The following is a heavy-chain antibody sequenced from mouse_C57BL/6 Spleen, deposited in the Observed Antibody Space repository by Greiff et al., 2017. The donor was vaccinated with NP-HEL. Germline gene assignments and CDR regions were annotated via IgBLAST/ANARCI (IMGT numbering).Heavy chain of an antibody. CDR3: ARIFYGNYEGYAMDY. V-gene: IGHV5-6*01. Sequence: EVQGVESGGDLVKPGGSLKLSCAASGFTFSSYGMSWVRQTPDKRLEWVATISSGGSYTYYPDSVKGRFTISRDNAKNTLYLQMSSLKSEDTAMYYCARIFYGNYEGYAMDYWGQGTSVTVSS. CDR1: GFTFSSYG. CDR2: ISSGGSYT. J-gene: IGHJ4*01. D-gene: IGHD2-1*01.